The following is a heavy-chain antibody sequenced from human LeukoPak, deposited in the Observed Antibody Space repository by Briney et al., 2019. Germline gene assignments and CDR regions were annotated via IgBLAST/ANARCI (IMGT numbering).Heavy chain of an antibody. Sequence: PGGSLRLSCAAAGLTFNTYPMHWVRQAPGKGLEWVALIRDDGAKTNYADSVRGRFTISRDNSRSTVYLQMNSLKPDDTAVYYCATQTITLVVVISPFDYWGQGALVTVSS. CDR1: GLTFNTYP. J-gene: IGHJ4*02. CDR3: ATQTITLVVVISPFDY. CDR2: IRDDGAKT. D-gene: IGHD3-22*01. V-gene: IGHV3-30*02.